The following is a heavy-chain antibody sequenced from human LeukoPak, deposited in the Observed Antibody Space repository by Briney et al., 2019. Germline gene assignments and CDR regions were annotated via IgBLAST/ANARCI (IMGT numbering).Heavy chain of an antibody. CDR3: ARDGCSGGSCYDY. CDR1: GGSISSSSYY. V-gene: IGHV4-39*07. CDR2: IYYSGST. J-gene: IGHJ4*02. D-gene: IGHD2-15*01. Sequence: KPSETLSLTCTVSGGSISSSSYYWGWIRQPPGKGLEWIGSIYYSGSTYYNPSLKSRVTISVDTSKNQFSLKLSSVTAADTAVYYCARDGCSGGSCYDYWGQGTLVTVSS.